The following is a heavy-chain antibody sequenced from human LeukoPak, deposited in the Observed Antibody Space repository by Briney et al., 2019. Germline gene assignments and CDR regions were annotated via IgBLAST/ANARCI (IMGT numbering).Heavy chain of an antibody. D-gene: IGHD6-13*01. V-gene: IGHV3-21*01. CDR3: ARSVSSSWYGLDV. CDR1: GFTFSSYN. CDR2: ISSSSTHI. J-gene: IGHJ6*02. Sequence: GGSLRLSCAASGFTFSSYNMHWVRQASGKGLEWVSSISSSSTHIYYADFLKGRSTISRDNAKNSLYLQVNSLRAEDTSVYYCARSVSSSWYGLDVWGQGTTVTVSS.